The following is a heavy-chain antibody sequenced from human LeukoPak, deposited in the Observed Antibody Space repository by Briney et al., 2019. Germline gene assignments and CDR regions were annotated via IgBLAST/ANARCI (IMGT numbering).Heavy chain of an antibody. CDR3: ARGRFSYGYPYYFDY. CDR1: GGSVSSGSYY. D-gene: IGHD5-18*01. V-gene: IGHV4-61*01. J-gene: IGHJ4*02. Sequence: SEILSLTCTVSGGSVSSGSYYWSWIRQPPGKGLEWIGYIYYSGSTNYNPSLKSRVTISVDTSKNQFSLKLSSVTAADTAVYYCARGRFSYGYPYYFDYWGQGTLVTVSS. CDR2: IYYSGST.